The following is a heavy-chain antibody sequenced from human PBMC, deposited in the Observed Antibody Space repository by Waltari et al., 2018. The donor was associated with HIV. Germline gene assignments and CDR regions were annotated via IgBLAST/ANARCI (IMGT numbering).Heavy chain of an antibody. V-gene: IGHV4-61*02. CDR2: IYTSGST. J-gene: IGHJ4*02. CDR1: GGSISSGSYY. Sequence: QVQLQESGPGLVKPSQTLSLTCTVSGGSISSGSYYWSWIRQPAGKGLEWIGRIYTSGSTNANPSRKSRVTISVDTSKTQFSLKLSSVTAADTAVYYCAREIVGATSRHDYWGQGTLVTVSS. D-gene: IGHD1-26*01. CDR3: AREIVGATSRHDY.